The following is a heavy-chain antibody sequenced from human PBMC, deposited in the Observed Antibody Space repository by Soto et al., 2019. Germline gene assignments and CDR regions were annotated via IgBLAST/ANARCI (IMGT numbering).Heavy chain of an antibody. CDR3: ARDFEY. CDR1: GFSFSTFW. V-gene: IGHV3-74*01. Sequence: EVQLVESGGGLVQPGGSLRLCCEASGFSFSTFWMHWVRQAPGKGLVWVSRINSDGSSTYYADSVKGRVTISRDNAKNTLYLQLNSLRPEDTAVYYCARDFEYWGQGTLVTVSS. J-gene: IGHJ4*02. CDR2: INSDGSST.